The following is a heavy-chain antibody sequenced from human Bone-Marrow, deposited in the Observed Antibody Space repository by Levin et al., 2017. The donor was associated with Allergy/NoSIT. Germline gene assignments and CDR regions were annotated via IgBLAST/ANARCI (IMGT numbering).Heavy chain of an antibody. V-gene: IGHV4-4*02. D-gene: IGHD4-17*01. J-gene: IGHJ4*02. CDR3: ARDPLDYGTNSGNY. CDR2: IYHGGRT. CDR1: GGSISSSTW. Sequence: SETLSLTCTVSGGSISSSTWWSWVRQPPGKGLECIGEIYHGGRTNYNPSLRSRVTMSVDKSQNQFSLNLNSVTAADTAVYYCARDPLDYGTNSGNYWGQGTLVTVSS.